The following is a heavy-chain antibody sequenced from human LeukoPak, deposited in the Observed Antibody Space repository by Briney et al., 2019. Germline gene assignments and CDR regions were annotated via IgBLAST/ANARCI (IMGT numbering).Heavy chain of an antibody. J-gene: IGHJ3*02. Sequence: PGGSLRLSCAASGFTFSSYWMHWVRQAPGKGLVWVSRINSDGSSTSYADSVKGRFTISRDNAKNSLYLQMNSLRAEDTAVYYCARVGATDAFDIWGQGTMVTVSS. V-gene: IGHV3-74*01. D-gene: IGHD1-26*01. CDR2: INSDGSST. CDR3: ARVGATDAFDI. CDR1: GFTFSSYW.